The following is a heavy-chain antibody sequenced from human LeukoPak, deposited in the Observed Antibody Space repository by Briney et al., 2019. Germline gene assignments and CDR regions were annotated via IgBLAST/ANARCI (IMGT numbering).Heavy chain of an antibody. V-gene: IGHV1-2*04. Sequence: ASVKVSCKASGYTFTGYYMHWVRQAPGQGLEWMGWINPNSGGTNYAQKFQGWVTMTRDTSISTAYMELSRLKSDDTAVYYCARGNGRAYSSSWYWFDPWGQGTLVTVSS. J-gene: IGHJ5*02. CDR3: ARGNGRAYSSSWYWFDP. CDR1: GYTFTGYY. D-gene: IGHD6-13*01. CDR2: INPNSGGT.